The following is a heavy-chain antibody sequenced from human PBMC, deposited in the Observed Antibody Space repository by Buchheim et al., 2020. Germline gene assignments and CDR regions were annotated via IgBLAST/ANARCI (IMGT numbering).Heavy chain of an antibody. J-gene: IGHJ4*02. Sequence: QLQLQESGPRLVKPSETLSLTRTVSGGSITSDSHYWGWIRQPPGKGLEWIASIYYSSGSTYYNPSLNSRVANSVDTSKNQFSLKLTSLTAADTAVYYCGSTLRGWFGVGDYWGQGAL. CDR2: IYYSSGST. V-gene: IGHV4-39*01. CDR1: GGSITSDSHY. CDR3: GSTLRGWFGVGDY. D-gene: IGHD3-10*01.